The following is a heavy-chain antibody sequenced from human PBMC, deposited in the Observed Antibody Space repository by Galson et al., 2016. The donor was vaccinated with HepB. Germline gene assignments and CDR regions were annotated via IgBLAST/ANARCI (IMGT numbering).Heavy chain of an antibody. J-gene: IGHJ3*01. V-gene: IGHV3-72*01. CDR3: AKSGVNTLGAFDV. CDR2: TSDKARSYTT. CDR1: GFTFTDYY. Sequence: SPRLSCVASGFTFTDYYMDWVRQAPGKGLEWIGRTSDKARSYTTEYAASVKGRYTISRDNSKKSMYLQMNSLKTEDTAVYYCAKSGVNTLGAFDVWGQGTMLTVPS. D-gene: IGHD4/OR15-4a*01.